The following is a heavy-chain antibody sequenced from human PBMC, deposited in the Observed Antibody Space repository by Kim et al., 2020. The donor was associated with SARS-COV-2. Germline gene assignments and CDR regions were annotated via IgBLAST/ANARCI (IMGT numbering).Heavy chain of an antibody. J-gene: IGHJ4*02. CDR3: AKAVREQQLADY. V-gene: IGHV3-30*02. D-gene: IGHD6-13*01. Sequence: DADSVKGRFTISRDNSKNTLYLQMNSLRAEDTAVYYCAKAVREQQLADYWGQGTLVTVSS.